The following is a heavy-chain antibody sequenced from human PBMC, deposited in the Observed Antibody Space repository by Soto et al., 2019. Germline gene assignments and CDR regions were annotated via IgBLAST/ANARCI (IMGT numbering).Heavy chain of an antibody. J-gene: IGHJ4*02. D-gene: IGHD3-3*01. Sequence: PSETLSLTCTVSGGSISSSSYYWGWIRQPPGKGLEWIGSIYYSGSTYYNPSLKSRVTISVDTSKNQFSLKLSSVTAADTAVYYCARHNLGFLEWLKWREIGGYFDYWGQGTLVTVSS. CDR2: IYYSGST. CDR3: ARHNLGFLEWLKWREIGGYFDY. CDR1: GGSISSSSYY. V-gene: IGHV4-39*01.